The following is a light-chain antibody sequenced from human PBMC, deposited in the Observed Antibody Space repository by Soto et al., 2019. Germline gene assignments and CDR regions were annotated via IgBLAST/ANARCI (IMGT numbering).Light chain of an antibody. V-gene: IGLV2-23*01. CDR2: ETS. J-gene: IGLJ1*01. CDR1: SSDFGSYKF. CDR3: FSFTSTNTHV. Sequence: QSALTQPASVSGSPGQSVTISCTGTSSDFGSYKFVSWYQHHPGKVPKVIIYETSKRPSGVSDRFSGSKSGNTASLTISGLQAEDEADYNCFSFTSTNTHVFGSGTKLTVL.